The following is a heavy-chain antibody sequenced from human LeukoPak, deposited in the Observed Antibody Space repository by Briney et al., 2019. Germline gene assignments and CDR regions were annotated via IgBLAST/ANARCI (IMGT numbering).Heavy chain of an antibody. Sequence: GGSLRLSCAAYGFTFSNYNMNWVRQAPGKGLEWVSSFLSSSSYIYYADSVKGRFTISRDNAKNSLYLQMNSLRAEDTAVYYCARGQVWYQVLYDYFDYWGQGTLVTVSS. CDR3: ARGQVWYQVLYDYFDY. J-gene: IGHJ4*02. D-gene: IGHD2-2*02. V-gene: IGHV3-21*01. CDR2: FLSSSSYI. CDR1: GFTFSNYN.